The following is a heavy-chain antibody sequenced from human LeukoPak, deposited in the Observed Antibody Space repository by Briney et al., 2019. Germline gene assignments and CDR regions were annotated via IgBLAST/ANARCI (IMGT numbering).Heavy chain of an antibody. CDR2: IYYSGIT. J-gene: IGHJ6*03. CDR3: ARRLVAGTLYMDV. V-gene: IGHV4-39*01. D-gene: IGHD6-19*01. Sequence: PSETLSLTCTVSGGSISSSRYYWGWIRQPPGKGLEWIGSIYYSGITYYNPSLKSRVTISVDTTKTQFSLKLSSVTAAHTAVYCGARRLVAGTLYMDVWGKGTTVTVSS. CDR1: GGSISSSRYY.